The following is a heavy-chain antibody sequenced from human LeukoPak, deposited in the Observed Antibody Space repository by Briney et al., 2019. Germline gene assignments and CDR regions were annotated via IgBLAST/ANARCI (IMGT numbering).Heavy chain of an antibody. CDR1: GGSISNYY. D-gene: IGHD4-17*01. J-gene: IGHJ5*02. V-gene: IGHV4-59*08. CDR2: VYYGGST. Sequence: SETLSLTCTVSGGSISNYYWSWIRQPPGKELEWIGYVYYGGSTNYNPSLKSRVTISVDKSKSQVSLKLTSVTAADTAVYYCAKHGYGDSGGWFDPWGPGTRVTISS. CDR3: AKHGYGDSGGWFDP.